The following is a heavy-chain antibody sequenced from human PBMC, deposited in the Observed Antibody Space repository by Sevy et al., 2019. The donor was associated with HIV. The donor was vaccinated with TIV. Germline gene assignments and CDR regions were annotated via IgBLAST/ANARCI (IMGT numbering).Heavy chain of an antibody. J-gene: IGHJ4*02. V-gene: IGHV3-7*01. CDR3: ARGVTGGRGWYYVFDY. Sequence: GGSLTLSCAASGFTFSSYWMSWVRQAPGKGLEWVANIKQDGSEKYYVDSVKGRFTISRDNAKNSLYLQMNSLRAEDTAVYYCARGVTGGRGWYYVFDYWGQGTLVTVSS. CDR1: GFTFSSYW. CDR2: IKQDGSEK. D-gene: IGHD6-19*01.